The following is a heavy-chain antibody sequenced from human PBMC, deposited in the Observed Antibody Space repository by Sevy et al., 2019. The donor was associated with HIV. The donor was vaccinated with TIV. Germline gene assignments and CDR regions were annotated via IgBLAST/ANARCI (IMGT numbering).Heavy chain of an antibody. V-gene: IGHV1-3*01. CDR2: INAGNGNT. Sequence: ASVKVSCKASGYTFTSYAMHWVRQAPGQRLEWMGWINAGNGNTKYSQKFQGRVTITRDTSASTAYMELSSLRSEDTAVYHCARDSTIFGVVDFDYWGQGTLVTVSS. CDR3: ARDSTIFGVVDFDY. J-gene: IGHJ4*02. D-gene: IGHD3-3*01. CDR1: GYTFTSYA.